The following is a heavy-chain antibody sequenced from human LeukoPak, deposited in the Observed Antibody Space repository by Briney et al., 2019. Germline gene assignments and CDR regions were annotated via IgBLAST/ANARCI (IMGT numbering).Heavy chain of an antibody. CDR2: IIPIFGTA. V-gene: IGHV1-69*13. J-gene: IGHJ5*02. Sequence: GASVTVSCKASGGTFSSYAISWVRQAPGQGLEWMGGIIPIFGTANYAQKFQGRVTITADESTSTAYMELSSLRSKDTAVYYCARVSDYAEVNWFDPWGQGTLVTVSS. D-gene: IGHD4-17*01. CDR3: ARVSDYAEVNWFDP. CDR1: GGTFSSYA.